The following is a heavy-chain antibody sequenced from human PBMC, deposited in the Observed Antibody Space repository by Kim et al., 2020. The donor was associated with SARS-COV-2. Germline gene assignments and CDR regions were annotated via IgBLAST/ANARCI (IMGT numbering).Heavy chain of an antibody. CDR2: IDPSDSYT. V-gene: IGHV5-10-1*01. D-gene: IGHD6-19*01. CDR3: ASSGYSSVHWFDP. CDR1: GYSFTSYW. J-gene: IGHJ5*02. Sequence: GESLKISCKGSGYSFTSYWISWVRQMPGKGLEWMGRIDPSDSYTNYSPSFQGHVTISADKSISTAYLQWSSLKASDTGMYYCASSGYSSVHWFDPWGQGTLVTVSS.